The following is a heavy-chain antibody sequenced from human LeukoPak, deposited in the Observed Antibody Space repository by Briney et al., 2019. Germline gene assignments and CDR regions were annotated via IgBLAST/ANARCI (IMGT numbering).Heavy chain of an antibody. Sequence: GASLRLSCVASGFIFSNYAMNWVRQTPGKGLEWVSTIKSTGDDRYYADSVKGRFTISRDNSINTLYLQMNSLRVEDTAVYYCAKRVLWFGDISISDLWGQGTLVTVSS. D-gene: IGHD3-10*01. J-gene: IGHJ5*02. CDR2: IKSTGDDR. CDR1: GFIFSNYA. V-gene: IGHV3-23*01. CDR3: AKRVLWFGDISISDL.